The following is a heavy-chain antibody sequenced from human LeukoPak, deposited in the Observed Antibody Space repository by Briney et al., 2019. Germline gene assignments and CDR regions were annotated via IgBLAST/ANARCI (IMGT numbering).Heavy chain of an antibody. CDR1: GFTFSSYA. V-gene: IGHV3-21*01. D-gene: IGHD2-21*02. CDR3: ARDSPGEVVTARGDY. J-gene: IGHJ4*02. Sequence: GGSLRLSCAASGFTFSSYALNWVRQAPGKGLEWVSSISSSSTYIYYADSVKGRFIISRDNAKNSLYLQMNSLRAEDTAVYYCARDSPGEVVTARGDYWGQGTLVTVSS. CDR2: ISSSSTYI.